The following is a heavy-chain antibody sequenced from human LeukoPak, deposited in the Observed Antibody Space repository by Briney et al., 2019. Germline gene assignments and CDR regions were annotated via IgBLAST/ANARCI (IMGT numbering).Heavy chain of an antibody. CDR2: IYHSGST. J-gene: IGHJ4*02. D-gene: IGHD5-24*01. CDR3: ARDPNYNYPYFEY. V-gene: IGHV4-38-2*02. Sequence: PSETLSLTRGVSGYSISNGYYWGWIRQSPGKGLDWIGNIYHSGSTWYNPSLKSRVTISVDTSSNQFSLKLTSVTAADTAVYYCARDPNYNYPYFEYWGRGILVTVSS. CDR1: GYSISNGYY.